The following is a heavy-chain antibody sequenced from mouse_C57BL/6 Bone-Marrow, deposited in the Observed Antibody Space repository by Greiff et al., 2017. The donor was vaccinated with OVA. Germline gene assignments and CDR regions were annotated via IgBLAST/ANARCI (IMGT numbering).Heavy chain of an antibody. Sequence: VQLQQSGAELARPGASVKLSCKASGYTFTSYGISWVKQRTGQGLEWIGEIYPRSGNTYYNEKFKGKATLTADKSSSTAYMELRNLTSEDSAVYFCARQSLITTVVALYAMDYWGQGTSVTVSS. CDR2: IYPRSGNT. J-gene: IGHJ4*01. CDR3: ARQSLITTVVALYAMDY. D-gene: IGHD1-1*01. V-gene: IGHV1-81*01. CDR1: GYTFTSYG.